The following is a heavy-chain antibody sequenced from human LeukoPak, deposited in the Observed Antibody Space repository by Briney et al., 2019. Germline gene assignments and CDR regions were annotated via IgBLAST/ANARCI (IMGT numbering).Heavy chain of an antibody. V-gene: IGHV3-21*01. Sequence: GGSLRLSCAASGFTFSSYSMNWVRQAPGKGLEWVSSISSSSSYIYYADSVKGRFTISRDNAKNSLYLQMNSLRAEDTAVYYCARQSGSYFRSYFDYWGQGTLVTVSS. D-gene: IGHD1-26*01. CDR1: GFTFSSYS. J-gene: IGHJ4*02. CDR2: ISSSSSYI. CDR3: ARQSGSYFRSYFDY.